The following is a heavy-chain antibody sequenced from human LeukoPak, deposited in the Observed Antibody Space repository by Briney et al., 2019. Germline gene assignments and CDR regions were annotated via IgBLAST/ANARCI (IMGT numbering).Heavy chain of an antibody. CDR1: GYTFTSYG. CDR3: GRGRYCSSTSCYDFDY. Sequence: GASVKVSCKASGYTFTSYGITWVRQAPGQGLEWMGWISAYNGDTKYAQRFQGRATMTTDTSTSTAYMELRSLRSDDTAVYFCGRGRYCSSTSCYDFDYWGQGTLVTVSS. J-gene: IGHJ4*02. D-gene: IGHD2-2*01. V-gene: IGHV1-18*01. CDR2: ISAYNGDT.